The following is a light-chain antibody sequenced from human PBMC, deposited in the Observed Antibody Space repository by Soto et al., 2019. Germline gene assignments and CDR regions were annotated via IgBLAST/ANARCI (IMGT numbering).Light chain of an antibody. CDR2: AAS. CDR3: QQYGISRT. V-gene: IGKV1-27*01. J-gene: IGKJ1*01. CDR1: QGISNY. Sequence: DIQMTQSPSSLSASVGDRVTITFRASQGISNYLAWYQQKPGKVPKLLIYAASTLQSGVPSRFSGSGSGSDFTLTISRLEPEDFAVYYCQQYGISRTFGQGTKVDIK.